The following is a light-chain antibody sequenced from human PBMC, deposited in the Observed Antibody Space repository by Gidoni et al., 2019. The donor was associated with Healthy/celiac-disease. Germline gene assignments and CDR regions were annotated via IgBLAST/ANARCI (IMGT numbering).Light chain of an antibody. Sequence: SYELTQPPSVSVYPGQTARITCSGDALPKKYAYWYQQKSGQAPVLVIYEDSKRPSGIPERFSGSSSGTMATLTISGAQVEDEADYYCYSTDSSGTHWVFGGGTKLTVL. V-gene: IGLV3-10*01. CDR2: EDS. J-gene: IGLJ3*02. CDR1: ALPKKY. CDR3: YSTDSSGTHWV.